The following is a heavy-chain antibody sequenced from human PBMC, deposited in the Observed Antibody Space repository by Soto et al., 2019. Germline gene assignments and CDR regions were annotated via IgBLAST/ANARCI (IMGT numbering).Heavy chain of an antibody. Sequence: SETLSLTCAVYGGSFSGYYWTWILQPPGTGLEWIGEINHSGSTNYNPSLKSRVTISVDTSKNQFSLKLTSVTAADTAVYYCARDKITGVFDYWGQGTLVTISS. J-gene: IGHJ4*02. V-gene: IGHV4-34*01. CDR1: GGSFSGYY. CDR3: ARDKITGVFDY. D-gene: IGHD2-8*02. CDR2: INHSGST.